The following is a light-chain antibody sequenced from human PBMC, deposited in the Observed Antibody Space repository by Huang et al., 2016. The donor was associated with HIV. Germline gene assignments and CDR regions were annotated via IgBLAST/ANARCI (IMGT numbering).Light chain of an antibody. CDR2: AAS. Sequence: ETVMTQSPVTLSVSPGDRASLSCRSSQIVSSHLAWYQQKPGQAPRLLIYAASTRATGGPARFSGRGAGTEFTLTISTLQSEDSAVYYCQQYNDFRSTFGPVTRVEIK. CDR3: QQYNDFRST. V-gene: IGKV3-15*01. CDR1: QIVSSH. J-gene: IGKJ3*01.